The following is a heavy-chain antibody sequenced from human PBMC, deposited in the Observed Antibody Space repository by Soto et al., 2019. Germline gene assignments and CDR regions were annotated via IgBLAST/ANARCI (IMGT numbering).Heavy chain of an antibody. D-gene: IGHD2-21*01. V-gene: IGHV2-5*01. Sequence: SGPTQVNPTQTLTLTCSFSGFSLSTSGVGVGWIRQPPGKAPEWFGIIYWNDDKRYSPSLKTRVTITKDTSRNQVVLIMTSVEADDTATYYCAHDTSGWRWLPDVWGQGTTVTV. J-gene: IGHJ6*02. CDR2: IYWNDDK. CDR1: GFSLSTSGVG. CDR3: AHDTSGWRWLPDV.